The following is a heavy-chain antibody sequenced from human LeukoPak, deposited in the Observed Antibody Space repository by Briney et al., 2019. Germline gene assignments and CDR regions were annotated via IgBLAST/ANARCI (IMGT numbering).Heavy chain of an antibody. V-gene: IGHV1-69*05. D-gene: IGHD5-12*01. J-gene: IGHJ4*02. CDR2: IIPIFGTA. CDR1: GGTFSSYA. CDR3: ARDFFWIRGYSGCDRGGHFDY. Sequence: SVKVSCKASGGTFSSYAISWVRQAPGQGLEWMGRIIPIFGTANYAQKFQGRVTITTDESTSTAYMELSSLRSEDTAVYYCARDFFWIRGYSGCDRGGHFDYWGQGTLVTVSS.